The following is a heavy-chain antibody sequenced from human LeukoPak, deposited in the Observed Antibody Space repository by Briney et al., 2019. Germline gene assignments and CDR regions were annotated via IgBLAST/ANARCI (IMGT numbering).Heavy chain of an antibody. Sequence: GGSPRLSCAASGFTFSNTWMHWVRQAPGKGLEWVANMNQDGSERYYVDSVKGRFTISRDNAKNSLYLQMNDLRAEDTAVYYCATFIDYWGQGTLVTVSS. CDR2: MNQDGSER. V-gene: IGHV3-7*01. CDR3: ATFIDY. CDR1: GFTFSNTW. J-gene: IGHJ4*02. D-gene: IGHD1-26*01.